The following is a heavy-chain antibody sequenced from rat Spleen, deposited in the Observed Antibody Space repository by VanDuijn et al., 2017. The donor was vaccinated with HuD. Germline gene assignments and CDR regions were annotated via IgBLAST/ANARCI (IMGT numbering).Heavy chain of an antibody. Sequence: QIQLKESGPGLVQPSQTLSLTCTVSGLSLTSYHVSWVRQYPGKGLEWMGVIWTGGSTAYNSLLKSRLSISRDTFKSQVLLKMNSLQTEDTAMYFCARCDNYGVMDAWGQGASVTVSS. V-gene: IGHV2-43*01. D-gene: IGHD1-3*01. J-gene: IGHJ4*01. CDR1: GLSLTSYH. CDR3: ARCDNYGVMDA. CDR2: IWTGGST.